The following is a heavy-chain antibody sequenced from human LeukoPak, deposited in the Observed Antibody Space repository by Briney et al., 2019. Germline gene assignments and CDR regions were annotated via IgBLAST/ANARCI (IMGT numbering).Heavy chain of an antibody. CDR2: IRYDGSNK. CDR3: AIIPRYNWNPELDY. V-gene: IGHV3-30*02. CDR1: GFTFSSYG. D-gene: IGHD1-20*01. Sequence: PGGSLRLSCAASGFTFSSYGMHWVRQAPGKGLEWVAFIRYDGSNKYYADSVKGRFTISRDNSKNTLYLQMNSLRAEDTAVYYSAIIPRYNWNPELDYWGQGTLVTVSS. J-gene: IGHJ4*02.